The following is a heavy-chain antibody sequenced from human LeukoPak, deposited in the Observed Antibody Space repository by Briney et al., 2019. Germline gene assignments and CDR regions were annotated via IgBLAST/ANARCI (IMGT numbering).Heavy chain of an antibody. Sequence: PETLSLTCTVSGGSLSRSSYYWGWIRQHPGAGLEWIGSIYYSASTYYNPALKTRATISVDTSKHQYSLKLSSVTAADTAVYYCARHSGWAFDYWGQGTLVTVSS. J-gene: IGHJ4*02. V-gene: IGHV4-39*01. CDR2: IYYSAST. CDR1: GGSLSRSSYY. D-gene: IGHD6-19*01. CDR3: ARHSGWAFDY.